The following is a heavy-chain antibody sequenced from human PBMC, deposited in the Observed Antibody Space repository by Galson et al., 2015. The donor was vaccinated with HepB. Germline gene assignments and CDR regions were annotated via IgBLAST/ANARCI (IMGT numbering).Heavy chain of an antibody. Sequence: SETLSLTCTVSGGSISSYYWSWIRQPPGKGLEWIGYIYSSGSTNYNPSLKSRVTISVDTSKNQSSLKLSSVTAADTAVYYCARVLTITFGGVIVRSDAFDIWGQGTMVTVSS. CDR3: ARVLTITFGGVIVRSDAFDI. CDR1: GGSISSYY. J-gene: IGHJ3*02. D-gene: IGHD3-16*02. V-gene: IGHV4-59*01. CDR2: IYSSGST.